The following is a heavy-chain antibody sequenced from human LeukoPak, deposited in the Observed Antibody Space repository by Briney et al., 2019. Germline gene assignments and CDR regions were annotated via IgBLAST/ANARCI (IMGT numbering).Heavy chain of an antibody. CDR2: IWYDGSNK. D-gene: IGHD3-22*01. Sequence: GRSLRLSCTASGFTFSSYDMHWVRQAPGKGLEWVALIWYDGSNKYYADSVKGRFTISRDNSKNTLYLQMNSLRAEDTAVCYCARDLTDYDSSGYLDYWGQGTLVTVSS. J-gene: IGHJ4*02. V-gene: IGHV3-33*01. CDR1: GFTFSSYD. CDR3: ARDLTDYDSSGYLDY.